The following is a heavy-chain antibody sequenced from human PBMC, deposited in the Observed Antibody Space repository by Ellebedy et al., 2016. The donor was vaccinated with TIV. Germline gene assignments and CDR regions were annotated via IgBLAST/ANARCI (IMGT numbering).Heavy chain of an antibody. CDR1: GYSFTSYW. D-gene: IGHD4-11*01. Sequence: GESLKISCKGSGYSFTSYWIGWVRQMPGKGLEWMGIIYPGDSDTRYSPSFQGQVTISADKSISTAYLQWSSLKASDTAMYYCARSDYSNLLPDYYYYYGMDVWGQGTTVTVSS. V-gene: IGHV5-51*01. CDR2: IYPGDSDT. CDR3: ARSDYSNLLPDYYYYYGMDV. J-gene: IGHJ6*02.